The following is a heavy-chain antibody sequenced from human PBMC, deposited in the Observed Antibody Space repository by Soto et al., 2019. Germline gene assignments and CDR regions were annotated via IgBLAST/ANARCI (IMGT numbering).Heavy chain of an antibody. CDR2: IKEDGNEI. J-gene: IGHJ4*02. CDR1: GLSFSSYW. V-gene: IGHV3-7*05. CDR3: AKAWGIDY. Sequence: GGSLRLSCEASGLSFSSYWMSWIRQAPGKGPEWVAIIKEDGNEIYYVDSVRGRFTISRDNSKNTLYLQMNSLRVEDTAIYYCAKAWGIDYWGQGTLVTVSS. D-gene: IGHD7-27*01.